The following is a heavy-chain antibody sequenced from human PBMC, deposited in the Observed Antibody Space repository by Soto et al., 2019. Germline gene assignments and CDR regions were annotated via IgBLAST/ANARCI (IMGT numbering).Heavy chain of an antibody. V-gene: IGHV4-38-2*01. CDR2: IYHGGST. J-gene: IGHJ5*02. D-gene: IGHD3-22*01. CDR1: GYSFSSGYY. CDR3: ARVRPGDPYSYDSTPYTVENCFDP. Sequence: ASETLSLTCAGSGYSFSSGYYWCWLRQPPGKGLEWIGSIYHGGSTYYNPSLNSRVTLSIDMTNNHVSLILNSVTAADTAVYYWARVRPGDPYSYDSTPYTVENCFDPWGQGTMVTVSS.